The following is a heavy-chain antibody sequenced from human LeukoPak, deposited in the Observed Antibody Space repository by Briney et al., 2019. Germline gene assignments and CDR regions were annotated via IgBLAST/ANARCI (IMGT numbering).Heavy chain of an antibody. V-gene: IGHV3-23*01. J-gene: IGHJ4*02. CDR2: ILGSGSTS. CDR3: AKDREPDNRWNFDY. Sequence: GESLRPSCAASGFTFSGYTMSWVRQAPGKGLEWVSSILGSGSTSYYADSVKGRFTISRDNSKNTLYLQMDSLRAEDTAVYYCAKDREPDNRWNFDYWGQGTLVTVSS. CDR1: GFTFSGYT. D-gene: IGHD1-1*01.